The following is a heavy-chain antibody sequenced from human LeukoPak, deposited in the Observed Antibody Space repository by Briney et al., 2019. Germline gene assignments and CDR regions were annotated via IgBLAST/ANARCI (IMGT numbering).Heavy chain of an antibody. D-gene: IGHD6-6*01. CDR1: GFTFDDYA. J-gene: IGHJ4*02. CDR2: ISWNSGSM. V-gene: IGHV3-9*01. CDR3: AKNLPRQLGGFDY. Sequence: PGGSLRLSCAASGFTFDDYAMHWVRQAPGKGLEGVLGISWNSGSMGYADSVKGRFTISRDNAKNSLYLQMNTLRAEDTALYYCAKNLPRQLGGFDYWGQGTLVTVSS.